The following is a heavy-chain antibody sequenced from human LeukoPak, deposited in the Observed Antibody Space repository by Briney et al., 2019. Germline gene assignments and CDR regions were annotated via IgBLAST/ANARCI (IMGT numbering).Heavy chain of an antibody. CDR1: VYPFSNYA. CDR2: FSCRGGTT. V-gene: IGHV3-23*01. CDR3: ASHGYSNTQDDY. D-gene: IGHD5-24*01. J-gene: IGHJ4*02. Sequence: PGGPLRLSCVATVYPFSNYAMSGVPQAPGRGLEWVSAFSCRGGTTYYADSVKGRFTISRDNSKNTLHLQMNSLRAEDTAGYYCASHGYSNTQDDYWGQGTLVTVSS.